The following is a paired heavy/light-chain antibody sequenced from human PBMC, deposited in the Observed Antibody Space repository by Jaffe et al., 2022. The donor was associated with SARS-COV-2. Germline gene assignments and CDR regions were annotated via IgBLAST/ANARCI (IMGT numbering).Heavy chain of an antibody. CDR3: GRGGGY. Sequence: EVRLVESGGGLVQPGGSLRLSCAASGFSFSDSWMNWVRQAPGKGLEWVANINQDGNVPYYVDSVEGRFTISRDNAKNSLYLQMTSLRVEDTALYYCGRGGGYWGQGTLVTVSS. CDR1: GFSFSDSW. CDR2: INQDGNVP. J-gene: IGHJ4*02. V-gene: IGHV3-7*03.
Light chain of an antibody. CDR1: QSLVYSDGNTY. J-gene: IGKJ3*01. CDR3: MQGTHWPHT. CDR2: TVS. Sequence: DVVMTQSPLSLPVTLGQPASISCRSSQSLVYSDGNTYLNWYQQRPGQSPRRLIYTVSNRDSGVPDRFSGSGSGTDFTLKISRVEPEDVGIYYCMQGTHWPHTFGPGTKVDIK. V-gene: IGKV2-30*01.